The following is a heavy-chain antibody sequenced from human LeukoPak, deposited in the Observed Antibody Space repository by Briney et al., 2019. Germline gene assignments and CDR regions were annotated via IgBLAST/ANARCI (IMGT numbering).Heavy chain of an antibody. D-gene: IGHD6-19*01. CDR1: GDTLTTYD. J-gene: IGHJ4*02. V-gene: IGHV1-8*03. CDR3: ARVAGSIDY. CDR2: MNPNSGYT. Sequence: GASVKVSCKASGDTLTTYDINWVRQATGQGLEWMGWMNPNSGYTGYAQKFQGRVTITRDTSISTAYMELSSLRSEDTDVYYCARVAGSIDYWGQGTLVTVSS.